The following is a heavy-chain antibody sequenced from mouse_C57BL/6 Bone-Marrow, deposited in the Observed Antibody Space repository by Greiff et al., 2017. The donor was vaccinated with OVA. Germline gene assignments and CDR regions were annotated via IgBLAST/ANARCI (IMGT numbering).Heavy chain of an antibody. V-gene: IGHV1-72*01. CDR2: IDPNSGGT. CDR1: GYTFTSYW. J-gene: IGHJ4*01. D-gene: IGHD2-4*01. CDR3: ASPPIYYDYDGGLYYAMDY. Sequence: VQLQQPGAELVKPGASVKLSCKASGYTFTSYWMHWVKQRPGRGLEWIGRIDPNSGGTKYNEKFKSKATLTVDKPSSTAYMQLSSLTSEDSAVYYCASPPIYYDYDGGLYYAMDYWGQGTSVTVSS.